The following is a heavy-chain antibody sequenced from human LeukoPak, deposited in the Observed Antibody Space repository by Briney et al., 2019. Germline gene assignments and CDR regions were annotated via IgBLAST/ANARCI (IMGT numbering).Heavy chain of an antibody. CDR2: IYHSGST. V-gene: IGHV4-38-2*02. CDR1: GSSISRDYY. Sequence: SETLSLTCSLSGSSISRDYYWGWIRQPPGKGLEWIGSIYHSGSTYYNPSLKSRVTISVDTSNNQFSLKLSSVTAADTAVYYCAGGRSEAAGDHMDVWGKGTTVTVSS. J-gene: IGHJ6*03. CDR3: AGGRSEAAGDHMDV. D-gene: IGHD6-13*01.